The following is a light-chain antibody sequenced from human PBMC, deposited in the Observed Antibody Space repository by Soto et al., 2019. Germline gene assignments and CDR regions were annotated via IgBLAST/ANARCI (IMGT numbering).Light chain of an antibody. V-gene: IGLV2-14*01. J-gene: IGLJ2*01. Sequence: QSALTQPASVSGSPGQSITISCTGTSSDVGCYNYVSWYQQHPGKAPKLMIYEVSNRPSGVSNRFSGSKSGNTASLTISGLQAEDEADYYCSSYTRNSTLVFGGGTKVTVL. CDR3: SSYTRNSTLV. CDR1: SSDVGCYNY. CDR2: EVS.